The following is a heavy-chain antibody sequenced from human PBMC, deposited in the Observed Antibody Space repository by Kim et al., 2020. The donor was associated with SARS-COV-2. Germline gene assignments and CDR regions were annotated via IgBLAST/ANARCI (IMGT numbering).Heavy chain of an antibody. CDR1: GFTFSSYE. D-gene: IGHD6-13*01. Sequence: GGSLRLSCAASGFTFSSYEMNWVRQAPGKGLEWVSYISSSGSTIYYADSVKGRFTISRDNAKNSLYLQMNSLRAEDTAVYYCARDRGSSWPIYYYGMDVWGQGTTVTVSS. J-gene: IGHJ6*02. V-gene: IGHV3-48*03. CDR3: ARDRGSSWPIYYYGMDV. CDR2: ISSSGSTI.